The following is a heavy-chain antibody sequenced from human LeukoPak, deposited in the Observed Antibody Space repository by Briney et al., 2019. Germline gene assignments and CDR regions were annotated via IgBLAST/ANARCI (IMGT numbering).Heavy chain of an antibody. V-gene: IGHV1-18*01. D-gene: IGHD6-19*01. CDR1: GYTFTSYG. J-gene: IGHJ4*02. Sequence: ASVKVSCKASGYTFTSYGISWVRQAPGQGLEWMGWIIAYNGNTNYAQKLQGRVTMTTDTSTSTAYMELRSLRSDDTAVYYCARRFRSSGWYYLDYWGQGTLVTVSS. CDR2: IIAYNGNT. CDR3: ARRFRSSGWYYLDY.